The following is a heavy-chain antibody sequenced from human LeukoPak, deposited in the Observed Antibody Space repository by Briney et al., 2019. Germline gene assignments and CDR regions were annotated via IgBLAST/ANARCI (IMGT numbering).Heavy chain of an antibody. V-gene: IGHV3-7*05. D-gene: IGHD1-1*01. CDR3: ARPMNDLAGDTFDY. Sequence: KPGGPRRLSCAASGFTFSSYWMSWVRQAPGKGLEWVANIKQDGSEKYYVDSVKGRFTISRDNAKNSLYLQMNSLRAEDTAVYYCARPMNDLAGDTFDYWGQGTLATVSS. CDR2: IKQDGSEK. CDR1: GFTFSSYW. J-gene: IGHJ4*02.